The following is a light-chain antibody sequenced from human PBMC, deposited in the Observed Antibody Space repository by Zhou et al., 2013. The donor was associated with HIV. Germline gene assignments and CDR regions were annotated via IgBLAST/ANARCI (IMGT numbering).Light chain of an antibody. CDR2: DAS. J-gene: IGKJ3*01. CDR3: QQHTSSFT. Sequence: EIVLTQSPATLSLSPGERATLSCRASQSVSSYLAWYQQKPGQAPRLLIYDASNRATGIPARFSGSGSGTDFTLTISSLEPEDFAVYYCQQHTSSFTFGPGTKVDLK. V-gene: IGKV3-11*01. CDR1: QSVSSY.